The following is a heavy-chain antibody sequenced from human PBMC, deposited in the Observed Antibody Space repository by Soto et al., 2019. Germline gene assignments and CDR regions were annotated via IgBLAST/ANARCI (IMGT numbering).Heavy chain of an antibody. V-gene: IGHV1-69*01. CDR2: IIPIFGTA. D-gene: IGHD2-2*02. Sequence: QVQLVQSGAEVKKPGSSVKVSCKASGGTFSSYAISWVRQAPGQGLEWMGGIIPIFGTANYAQKFQGRVTITADESTSTAYMELSSRRSEDTAVYYCARDIVVVPAAIYYDYDGMDVWGQGTTVTVSS. CDR3: ARDIVVVPAAIYYDYDGMDV. CDR1: GGTFSSYA. J-gene: IGHJ6*02.